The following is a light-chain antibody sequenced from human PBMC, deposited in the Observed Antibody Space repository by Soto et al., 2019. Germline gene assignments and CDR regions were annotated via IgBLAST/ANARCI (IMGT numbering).Light chain of an antibody. CDR3: CSYAGSSTFV. J-gene: IGLJ3*02. V-gene: IGLV2-23*03. CDR1: SSDVGSYNL. CDR2: EGS. Sequence: QSALTQPASVSGSPGQSITISCTGTSSDVGSYNLVSWYQQHPGKAPKVMIYEGSKRPSGVSNRFSGSKSGNRASLTISGLQAEDEADYYCCSYAGSSTFVFGGGTKLTVL.